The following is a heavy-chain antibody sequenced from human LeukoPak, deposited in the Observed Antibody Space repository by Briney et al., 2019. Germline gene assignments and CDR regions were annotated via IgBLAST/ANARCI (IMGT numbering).Heavy chain of an antibody. D-gene: IGHD6-19*01. Sequence: PSETLSLTCTVSGGSISSYYWSWIRQPPGKGLEWIGYIYYSGSTNYNPSLKSRVTISVDTSKNQFSLKLGSVTAADTAVYYCARHVGSGWYNYYGMDVWGQGTTVTVSS. CDR3: ARHVGSGWYNYYGMDV. CDR2: IYYSGST. J-gene: IGHJ6*02. CDR1: GGSISSYY. V-gene: IGHV4-59*08.